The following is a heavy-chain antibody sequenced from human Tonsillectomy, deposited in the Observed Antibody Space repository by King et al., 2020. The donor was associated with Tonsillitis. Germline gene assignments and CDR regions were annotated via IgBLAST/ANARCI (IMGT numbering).Heavy chain of an antibody. Sequence: VQLVESGGGLVKPGGSLRLSCAASGFTFTTYSMHWVRQAPGRGLEWVSSITSSSDDMYYGDSVKGRFTISRDNAKNSLYLQMNSLRAEDTALYYCARGSVLRFLELKGPWGQGTLVTVSS. CDR1: GFTFTTYS. V-gene: IGHV3-21*01. D-gene: IGHD3-3*01. J-gene: IGHJ5*02. CDR3: ARGSVLRFLELKGP. CDR2: ITSSSDDM.